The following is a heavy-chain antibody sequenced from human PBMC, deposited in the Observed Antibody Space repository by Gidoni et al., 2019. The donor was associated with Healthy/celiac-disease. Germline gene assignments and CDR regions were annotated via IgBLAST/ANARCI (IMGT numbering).Heavy chain of an antibody. J-gene: IGHJ4*02. CDR1: GGSISSYY. V-gene: IGHV4-59*01. D-gene: IGHD6-13*01. CDR2: IYYSGST. CDR3: ARTLGIAAAGSFDY. Sequence: QVQLQESGPGLVKPSETLSLTCSVPGGSISSYYWSWIRQPPGKGLEWIGYIYYSGSTNYNPSLKSRVTISVDTSKNQFSLKLSSVTAADTAVYYCARTLGIAAAGSFDYWGQGTLVTVSS.